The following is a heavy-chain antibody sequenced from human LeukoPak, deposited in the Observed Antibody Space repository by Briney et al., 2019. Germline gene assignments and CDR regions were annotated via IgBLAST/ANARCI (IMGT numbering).Heavy chain of an antibody. CDR3: VRGDWYFES. D-gene: IGHD2-21*01. CDR1: GFNFSDSR. CDR2: INRDGTEK. Sequence: GSLRLSCATSGFNFSDSRMTWVRQAPGKGLQWVANINRDGTEKHFLDSIEGRFTISRDNRKKSLYLQMNSLRPQDTAVYFCVRGDWYFESWGQGTLVTVSS. J-gene: IGHJ4*02. V-gene: IGHV3-7*04.